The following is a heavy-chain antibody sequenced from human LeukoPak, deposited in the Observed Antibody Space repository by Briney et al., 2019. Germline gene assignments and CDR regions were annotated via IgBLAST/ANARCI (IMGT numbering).Heavy chain of an antibody. D-gene: IGHD2-2*01. CDR3: AKDIGPHLPPASFALAY. J-gene: IGHJ4*02. CDR1: GFTFDDYA. Sequence: PGRSLRLSCAASGFTFDDYAMHWVRQAPGKGLEWVSGTNWNGASVGYADSVKGRFTISRDNAKNSLYLQLNSLRAEDTAFYFCAKDIGPHLPPASFALAYWGQGALVTVSS. CDR2: TNWNGASV. V-gene: IGHV3-9*01.